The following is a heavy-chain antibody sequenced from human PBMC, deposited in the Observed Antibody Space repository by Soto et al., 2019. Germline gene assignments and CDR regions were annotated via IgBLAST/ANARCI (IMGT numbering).Heavy chain of an antibody. J-gene: IGHJ6*02. CDR1: GFTFSSYA. V-gene: IGHV3-23*01. CDR3: APLSPSGAGYYTMDV. Sequence: GGSLRLSCAGSGFTFSSYAMSWVRQAPGKGLEWVSAISGSGDTTYYADSGRGRFTISRDNSRDTLHLQMSGLRVEDTATYYWAPLSPSGAGYYTMDVWGQGTAVTVSS. CDR2: ISGSGDTT. D-gene: IGHD6-6*01.